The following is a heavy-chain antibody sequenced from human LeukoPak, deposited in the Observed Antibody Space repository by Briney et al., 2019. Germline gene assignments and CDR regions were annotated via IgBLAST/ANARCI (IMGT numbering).Heavy chain of an antibody. J-gene: IGHJ6*02. CDR2: ISGSGGST. D-gene: IGHD3-9*01. CDR3: AKDPKYYDILTGYYRDYYYYGMDV. Sequence: GGSLRLSCAASGFTFSSYAMSWVRQAPGKGLEWVSAISGSGGSTYYADSVKGRFTISRDNSKNTLYLQMNSLRAEDTAVYYCAKDPKYYDILTGYYRDYYYYGMDVWGQGTTVTVSS. V-gene: IGHV3-23*01. CDR1: GFTFSSYA.